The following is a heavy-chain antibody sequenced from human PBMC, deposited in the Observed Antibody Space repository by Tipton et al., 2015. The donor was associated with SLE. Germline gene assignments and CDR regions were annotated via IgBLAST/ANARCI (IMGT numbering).Heavy chain of an antibody. D-gene: IGHD3/OR15-3a*01. CDR2: VFVSGVT. CDR3: ARLDWGYFDY. V-gene: IGHV4-61*02. CDR1: GGSISSGYYY. Sequence: TLSLTCTVSGGSISSGYYYWSWIRQPAGKGLEWIGRVFVSGVTNYNPSLKSRVTISVDTSKNQFSLKLSSVTAADTAVYYCARLDWGYFDYWGQGTLVTVSS. J-gene: IGHJ4*01.